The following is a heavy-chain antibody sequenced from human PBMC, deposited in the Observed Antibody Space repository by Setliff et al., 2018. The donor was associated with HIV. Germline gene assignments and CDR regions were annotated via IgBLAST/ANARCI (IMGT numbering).Heavy chain of an antibody. J-gene: IGHJ4*02. Sequence: SETLSLTCAVYGGSFSGYYWSWIRQPPGKGPEWIGEINHSGSTNYNPSLKSRVTISVDTSKNQFSLKLSSVTAADTAVYYCARVAGSHYFDYWGQGTLVTVSS. V-gene: IGHV4-34*01. CDR3: ARVAGSHYFDY. CDR1: GGSFSGYY. CDR2: INHSGST. D-gene: IGHD6-19*01.